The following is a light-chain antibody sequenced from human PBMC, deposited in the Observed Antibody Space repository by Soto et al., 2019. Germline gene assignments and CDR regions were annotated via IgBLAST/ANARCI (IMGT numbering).Light chain of an antibody. CDR1: ENVRTF. Sequence: VLTQSPATLSLSPGARATLSCRASENVRTFVDWYQQKPGQAPRLLIYGASNRATGIPDRFTGIVSGTDGTLTIRRLEPEDCAVYFGQQFGTSRLTFGGGTKVDIK. J-gene: IGKJ4*01. CDR2: GAS. V-gene: IGKV3-20*01. CDR3: QQFGTSRLT.